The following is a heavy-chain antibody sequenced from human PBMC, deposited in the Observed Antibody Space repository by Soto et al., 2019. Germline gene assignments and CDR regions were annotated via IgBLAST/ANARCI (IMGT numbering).Heavy chain of an antibody. CDR2: IYNGGST. CDR3: ARAPVGLDTISYFDY. Sequence: GSISSGGYYWSWIRQHPGKGLEWIGYIYNGGSTYYRPSLESRMHMSLDATRNHYSLRLTSVTAADTAVYFCARAPVGLDTISYFDYWGQGKLVTVS. J-gene: IGHJ4*02. D-gene: IGHD3-3*01. CDR1: GSISSGGYY. V-gene: IGHV4-30-4*06.